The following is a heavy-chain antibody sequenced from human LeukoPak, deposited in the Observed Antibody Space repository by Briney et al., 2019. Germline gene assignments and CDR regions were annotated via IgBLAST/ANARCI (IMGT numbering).Heavy chain of an antibody. CDR1: GGTVGSAGYY. CDR3: ARTQSQSGSYRYYFGY. J-gene: IGHJ4*02. V-gene: IGHV4-61*08. Sequence: SETLSLTCTVSGGTVGSAGYYWSWIRQPPGGGLEWIGYIYYIRNTNYNPSLKSRVTMSLDPSKNQFSPKLNSVTAADTAVYYCARTQSQSGSYRYYFGYWGQGTLVTVSS. D-gene: IGHD1-26*01. CDR2: IYYIRNT.